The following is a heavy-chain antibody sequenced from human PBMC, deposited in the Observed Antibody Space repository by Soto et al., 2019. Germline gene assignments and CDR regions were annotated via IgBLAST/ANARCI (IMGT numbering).Heavy chain of an antibody. CDR3: ARTTVTDYYYYYMDV. Sequence: SVKVSCKASGGTFSSYTISWVRQAPGQGLEWMGRIIPILGIANYAQKFQGRVTITADKSTSTAYMELSSLRSEDMAVYYCARTTVTDYYYYYMDVWGKGTTVTVSS. J-gene: IGHJ6*03. D-gene: IGHD4-4*01. CDR2: IIPILGIA. CDR1: GGTFSSYT. V-gene: IGHV1-69*02.